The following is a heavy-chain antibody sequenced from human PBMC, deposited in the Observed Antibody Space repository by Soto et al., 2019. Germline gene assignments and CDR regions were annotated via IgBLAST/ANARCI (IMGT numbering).Heavy chain of an antibody. Sequence: GGSLRLSCAASGFAFSGSAMYWVRQASGKGPEWVGRIRSKGHNYATEYAASVKGRFTISRDDSKNTAYLQMNSLRAEDTAVYYCARDQWFGELPSFGDYWGQGTLVTVSS. J-gene: IGHJ4*02. V-gene: IGHV3-73*01. D-gene: IGHD3-10*01. CDR3: ARDQWFGELPSFGDY. CDR1: GFAFSGSA. CDR2: IRSKGHNYAT.